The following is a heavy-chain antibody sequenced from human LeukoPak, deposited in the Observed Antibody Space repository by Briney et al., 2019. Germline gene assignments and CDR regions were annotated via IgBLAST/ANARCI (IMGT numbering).Heavy chain of an antibody. CDR3: AKGSYYYSSGSFYFDY. CDR2: ISGIVDNT. CDR1: GFTFRRYA. D-gene: IGHD3-22*01. J-gene: IGHJ4*02. Sequence: GGSLTLLCGASGFTFRRYAMSWLRDARGKGVVWLRGISGIVDNTYYADSVKGRFTISRDNSKNTLYLQVNSLGTEDTAAYYCAKGSYYYSSGSFYFDYWGQGTLVTVSS. V-gene: IGHV3-23*01.